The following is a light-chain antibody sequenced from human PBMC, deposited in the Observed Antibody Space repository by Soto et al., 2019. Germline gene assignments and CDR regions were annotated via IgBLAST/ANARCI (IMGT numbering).Light chain of an antibody. Sequence: SVLTQPASVSGSPGQSITISCTGTSSDVGAYNFVSWYQHHPGRAPKLIIYEVTIRPSGVSNRFSGSKSGNTASLTISGLQAGDEADYYCSSYTTSAPYVFGSGTKVTVL. J-gene: IGLJ1*01. CDR1: SSDVGAYNF. CDR2: EVT. V-gene: IGLV2-14*01. CDR3: SSYTTSAPYV.